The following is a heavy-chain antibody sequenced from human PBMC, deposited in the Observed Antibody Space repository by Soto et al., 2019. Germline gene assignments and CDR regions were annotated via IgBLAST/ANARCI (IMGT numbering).Heavy chain of an antibody. CDR2: ISCSGSST. Sequence: HPGGSXRLSCTASGFTFSCFPMSWVRQAPGKELEWVSAISCSGSSTYYADSVKGRFTISRDNSKNTLYLQMNSLRAEDTAVYYCAKDEDEGVVIETHTTATIDYWGQGTLVTVSS. V-gene: IGHV3-23*05. CDR1: GFTFSCFP. J-gene: IGHJ4*02. D-gene: IGHD3-3*01. CDR3: AKDEDEGVVIETHTTATIDY.